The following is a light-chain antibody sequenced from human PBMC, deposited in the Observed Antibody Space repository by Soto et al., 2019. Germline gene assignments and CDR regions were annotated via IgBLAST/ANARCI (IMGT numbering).Light chain of an antibody. V-gene: IGLV4-69*01. CDR1: SWHSSYA. Sequence: QSVLTQSPSASASLGASVKLTCTLSSWHSSYAIAWHQQQPEKGPRYLMKLNSDGSHSKGDGIPDRFSGSSSGAERYLTISSLQYEDEADYYCQTWGTGIQVFGTGTKLTVL. CDR3: QTWGTGIQV. CDR2: LNSDGSH. J-gene: IGLJ1*01.